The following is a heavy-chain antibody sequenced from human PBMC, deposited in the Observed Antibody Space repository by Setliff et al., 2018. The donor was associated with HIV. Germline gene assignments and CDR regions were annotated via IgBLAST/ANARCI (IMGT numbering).Heavy chain of an antibody. CDR3: ARSLVPSGYYYGRHAFDI. Sequence: SETLSLTCSVSGASIRGHYWSWIRQSPGKGLEWIGNIYYSGNTNYNPSFKSRVTISVDTSKNQFSLRVDSVTAADTAVYYCARSLVPSGYYYGRHAFDIWGQGTKVTVSS. D-gene: IGHD3-22*01. V-gene: IGHV4-59*08. J-gene: IGHJ3*02. CDR1: GASIRGHY. CDR2: IYYSGNT.